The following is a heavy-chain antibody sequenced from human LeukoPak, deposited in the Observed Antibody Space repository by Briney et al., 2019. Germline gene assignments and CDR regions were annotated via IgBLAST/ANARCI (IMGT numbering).Heavy chain of an antibody. Sequence: GGSLRLSCAVSGFVVTSNYMSWVRQAPGKGPEWVAVIFPSGTTYHADFVKGRFAISRDSSTNTLSLQMNSLRADDTAIYYCLRGDQWVIFDNWGQGSLVTVSS. V-gene: IGHV3-53*01. J-gene: IGHJ4*02. D-gene: IGHD2-21*01. CDR3: LRGDQWVIFDN. CDR2: IFPSGTT. CDR1: GFVVTSNY.